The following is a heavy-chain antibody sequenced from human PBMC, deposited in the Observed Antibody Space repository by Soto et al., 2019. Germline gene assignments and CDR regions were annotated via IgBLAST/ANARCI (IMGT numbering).Heavy chain of an antibody. V-gene: IGHV4-34*01. J-gene: IGHJ5*02. CDR2: INHSGNT. CDR3: ARAFRGGYGNWFDP. D-gene: IGHD5-12*01. CDR1: GGSFSGYY. Sequence: QVQLQQWGAGLLKPSETLSLTCAVYGGSFSGYYWSWIRQPPGKGLEWIGEINHSGNTNYNPSLKSRVTISVDTSKNQFSLKLSSVTAADTAVYYCARAFRGGYGNWFDPWGQGTLVTVSS.